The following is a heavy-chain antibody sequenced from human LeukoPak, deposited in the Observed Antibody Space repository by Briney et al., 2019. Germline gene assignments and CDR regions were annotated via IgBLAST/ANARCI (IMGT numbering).Heavy chain of an antibody. J-gene: IGHJ4*02. CDR2: ISHSGST. D-gene: IGHD2-15*01. CDR3: ARGVLVVVAAYYFDY. CDR1: GGSFSGYY. V-gene: IGHV4-34*01. Sequence: SETLSLTCAVYGGSFSGYYWSWVRQPPGKGLEWIGEISHSGSTNYNPSLKSRVTISVDTSKNQFSLKLSSVTAADTAVYYCARGVLVVVAAYYFDYWGQGTLVTVSS.